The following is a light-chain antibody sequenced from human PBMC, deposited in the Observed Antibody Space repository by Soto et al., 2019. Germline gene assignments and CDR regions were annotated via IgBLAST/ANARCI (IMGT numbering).Light chain of an antibody. Sequence: EIVLTQSPGTLSLSPGERATLSCRASQSVSSSYLAWYQQKPGQAPRLLIYGASSRATGIPDRFSGSGSGTDFTLTISRLEPEDFAVYYCQQYNTSPFPFCQGTKLEIK. J-gene: IGKJ2*01. CDR1: QSVSSSY. V-gene: IGKV3-20*01. CDR3: QQYNTSPFP. CDR2: GAS.